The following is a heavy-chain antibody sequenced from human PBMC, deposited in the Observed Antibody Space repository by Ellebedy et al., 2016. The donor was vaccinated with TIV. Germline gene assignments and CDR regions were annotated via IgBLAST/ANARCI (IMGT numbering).Heavy chain of an antibody. CDR2: INHSGST. CDR1: GGSFSGYY. J-gene: IGHJ5*02. D-gene: IGHD2-2*01. CDR3: APGGIVVVPAATPESNWFDP. V-gene: IGHV4-34*01. Sequence: MPSETLSLTCAVYGGSFSGYYWSWIRQPPGKGLEWIGEINHSGSTNYNPSLKSRVTISVDTSKNQFSLKLSSVTAADKAVYYCAPGGIVVVPAATPESNWFDPWGQGTLVTVSS.